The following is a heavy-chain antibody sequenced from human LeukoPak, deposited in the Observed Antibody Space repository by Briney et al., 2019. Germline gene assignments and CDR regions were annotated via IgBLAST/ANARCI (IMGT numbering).Heavy chain of an antibody. V-gene: IGHV4-61*02. D-gene: IGHD4-23*01. CDR3: ARGKYGGKFAGDVFDI. CDR1: GGSISSGSYY. J-gene: IGHJ3*02. Sequence: SETLSLTCTVSGGSISSGSYYWNWIRQPAGKGLEWIGRIYTRGSTNYNPSLKSRVTISVDTSKNQFSLKVNSVTAADTAMYYCARGKYGGKFAGDVFDIWGQGTMVIVSS. CDR2: IYTRGST.